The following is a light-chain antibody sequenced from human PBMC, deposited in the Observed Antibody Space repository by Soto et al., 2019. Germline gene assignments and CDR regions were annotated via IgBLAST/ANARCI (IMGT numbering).Light chain of an antibody. CDR3: QQYNNWPPNT. J-gene: IGKJ4*01. CDR1: QSVSSN. CDR2: GAS. V-gene: IGKV3-15*01. Sequence: EIVMTQSPATLSVSPGERATLSCRASQSVSSNLAWYQQKPGQAPRLLIYGASTRANGIPARFSGSGSGTEFTLTISSLQSEDFEVYYCQQYNNWPPNTFGGGTKVEIK.